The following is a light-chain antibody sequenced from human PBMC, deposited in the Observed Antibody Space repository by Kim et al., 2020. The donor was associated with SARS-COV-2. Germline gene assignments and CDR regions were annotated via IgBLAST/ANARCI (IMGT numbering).Light chain of an antibody. CDR3: SSYTTSRTYV. CDR2: DVT. CDR1: RSDVGAYEY. Sequence: GQANTTSCSGTRSDVGAYEYVSWYQQYPGKATKLMLCDVTKRPSGVSVRFSGSKSGNTASLTISGLQADDEADYYCSSYTTSRTYVFGTGTKVTVL. J-gene: IGLJ1*01. V-gene: IGLV2-14*01.